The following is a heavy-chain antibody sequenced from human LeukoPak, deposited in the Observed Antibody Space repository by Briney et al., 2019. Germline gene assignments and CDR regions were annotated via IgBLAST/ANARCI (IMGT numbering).Heavy chain of an antibody. Sequence: GASVTVSSKASGYDFTIVGITWVRQAPGQGLEWMGWISPYNGNTRYVQKLQCRVTMTTDTSTSTAYMELRSLRFDDTAVYYCARAGSGSGWYFDYWGRGTLVSVSS. D-gene: IGHD6-19*01. CDR2: ISPYNGNT. CDR3: ARAGSGSGWYFDY. CDR1: GYDFTIVG. V-gene: IGHV1-18*01. J-gene: IGHJ4*02.